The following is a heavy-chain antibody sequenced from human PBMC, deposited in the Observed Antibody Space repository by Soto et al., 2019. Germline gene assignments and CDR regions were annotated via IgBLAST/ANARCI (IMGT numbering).Heavy chain of an antibody. Sequence: QVQLVESGGGVVQPGRSLRLSCAASGFTFSSYAMHWVRQAPGKGLEWVAVISYDGSNKYYADSVKGRFTNSRDNSKNTLYLQMNSLRAEDTAVYYCAREGAGGNLDFDYWGQGTLVTVSS. CDR3: AREGAGGNLDFDY. CDR2: ISYDGSNK. CDR1: GFTFSSYA. J-gene: IGHJ4*02. V-gene: IGHV3-30-3*01. D-gene: IGHD2-21*02.